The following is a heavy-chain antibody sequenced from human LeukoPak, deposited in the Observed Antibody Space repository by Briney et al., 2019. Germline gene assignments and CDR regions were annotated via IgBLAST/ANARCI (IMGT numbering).Heavy chain of an antibody. CDR2: INHSGST. D-gene: IGHD6-13*01. Sequence: PSETLSLTCAVYGGSFSGYHWSWIRQPPGKGLEWIGEINHSGSTNYNPSLKSRVTISVDTSKNQFSLKLSSVTAADTAVYYCARDSPYDTWSSSWYDYYYYYMDVWGKGTTVTISS. V-gene: IGHV4-34*01. CDR1: GGSFSGYH. CDR3: ARDSPYDTWSSSWYDYYYYYMDV. J-gene: IGHJ6*03.